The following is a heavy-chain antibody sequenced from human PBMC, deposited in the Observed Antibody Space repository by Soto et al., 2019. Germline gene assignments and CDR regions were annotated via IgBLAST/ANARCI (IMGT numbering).Heavy chain of an antibody. D-gene: IGHD3-10*01. CDR3: ARGRVFYYGSGSYTH. CDR1: GGSFSGYY. J-gene: IGHJ4*02. Sequence: PSETLSLTCAVYGGSFSGYYWSWIRQPPGKGLEWIGEINHSGSTNYNPSLKSRVTISVDTSKNKFSLKLSSVTAADTAVYYSARGRVFYYGSGSYTHWGQGTLVTVSS. V-gene: IGHV4-34*01. CDR2: INHSGST.